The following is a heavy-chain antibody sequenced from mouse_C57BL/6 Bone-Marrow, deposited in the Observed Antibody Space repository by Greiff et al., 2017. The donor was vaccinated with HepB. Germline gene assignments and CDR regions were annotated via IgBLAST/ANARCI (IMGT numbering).Heavy chain of an antibody. CDR2: ISSGSSTI. Sequence: EVQLVESGGGLVKPGGSLKLSCAASGFNFSDYEMHWVRQAPEKGLEWVAYISSGSSTIYYADTLKGRFTITRDNAKNTLFLQMTSLRSEDTAMYYCARSIQYYCDYWGQGTTLTVSS. CDR1: GFNFSDYE. CDR3: ARSIQYYCDY. J-gene: IGHJ2*01. V-gene: IGHV5-17*01. D-gene: IGHD2-10*02.